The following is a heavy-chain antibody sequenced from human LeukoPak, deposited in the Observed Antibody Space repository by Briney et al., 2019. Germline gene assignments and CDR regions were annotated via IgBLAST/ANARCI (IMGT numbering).Heavy chain of an antibody. CDR3: ARPSWTFQHFDY. J-gene: IGHJ4*02. CDR2: INHSGST. V-gene: IGHV4-39*07. D-gene: IGHD2-2*01. Sequence: PSETLSLTCTVSGGSVSTSDYYWGWIRQPPGKGLEWIGEINHSGSTNYNPSLKSRVTISVDTSKNQFSLKLSSVTAADTAVYYCARPSWTFQHFDYWGQGTLVTVSS. CDR1: GGSVSTSDYY.